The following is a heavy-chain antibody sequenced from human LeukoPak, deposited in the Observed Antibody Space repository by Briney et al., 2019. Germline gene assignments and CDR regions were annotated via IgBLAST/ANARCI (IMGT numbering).Heavy chain of an antibody. CDR2: IYYSGST. V-gene: IGHV4-39*01. CDR3: ASGRFLEWLLNYYYYYGMDV. Sequence: SETLSLTCTVSGGSISSSSYYWGWIRQPPGKGLEWIGSIYYSGSTYYNPSLKSRVTISVDTSNNQFSLKLSSVTAADTAVYYCASGRFLEWLLNYYYYYGMDVWGQGTTVTVSS. D-gene: IGHD3-3*01. J-gene: IGHJ6*02. CDR1: GGSISSSSYY.